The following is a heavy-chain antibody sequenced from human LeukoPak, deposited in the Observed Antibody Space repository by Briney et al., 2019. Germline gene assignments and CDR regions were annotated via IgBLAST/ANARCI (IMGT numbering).Heavy chain of an antibody. Sequence: ASVKVSCKASGYTFTSYAMHWVRQAPGQRLEWMGWINAGNGNTKYSQKFQGRVTITRDTSASTAYMELSSLRSEDTAVYYCARASRQWVLAAAGTNFDYWGQGTLVTVSP. J-gene: IGHJ4*02. CDR2: INAGNGNT. CDR3: ARASRQWVLAAAGTNFDY. D-gene: IGHD6-13*01. V-gene: IGHV1-3*01. CDR1: GYTFTSYA.